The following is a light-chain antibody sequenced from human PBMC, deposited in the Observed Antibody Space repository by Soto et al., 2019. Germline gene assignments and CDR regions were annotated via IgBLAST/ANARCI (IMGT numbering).Light chain of an antibody. CDR2: EVT. Sequence: QSALTQPASVSGSPGQSITISCTGTSSDLGKYNYVSWFQQHPGKAPKLMIYEVTNRPSGVSSRFSGSKSGNTASLTVSGLQTDDEADYYCCSFTNGNTWVFGSGTKVTVL. CDR3: CSFTNGNTWV. CDR1: SSDLGKYNY. J-gene: IGLJ1*01. V-gene: IGLV2-14*01.